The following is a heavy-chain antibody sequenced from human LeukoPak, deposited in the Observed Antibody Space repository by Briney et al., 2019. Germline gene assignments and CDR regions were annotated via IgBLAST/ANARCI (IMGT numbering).Heavy chain of an antibody. CDR1: GFTFSSYS. Sequence: GGSLRLSCAASGFTFSSYSMNWVRQAPGKGLEWVSYISSSSSTIYYADSVKGRFTISRDNAKNSLYLQMNSLRAEDTAVYYCASESLYSSGWYRNWFDPWGQGTLVTVSS. CDR3: ASESLYSSGWYRNWFDP. CDR2: ISSSSSTI. D-gene: IGHD6-19*01. V-gene: IGHV3-48*01. J-gene: IGHJ5*02.